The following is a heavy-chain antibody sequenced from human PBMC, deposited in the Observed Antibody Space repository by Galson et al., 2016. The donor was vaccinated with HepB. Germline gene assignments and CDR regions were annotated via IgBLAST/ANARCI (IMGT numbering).Heavy chain of an antibody. CDR1: GFTFSHSA. J-gene: IGHJ4*02. D-gene: IGHD1-26*01. CDR2: IWYDGSKE. CDR3: ARDRGDGSYYSFDN. V-gene: IGHV3-33*08. Sequence: SLRLSCAASGFTFSHSALTWIRQAPGKGLEWVAVIWYDGSKEYYRDSLKGRFDISRDNSKNTVSLQINSLRAEDTAVYYCARDRGDGSYYSFDNWGQGTLITVSS.